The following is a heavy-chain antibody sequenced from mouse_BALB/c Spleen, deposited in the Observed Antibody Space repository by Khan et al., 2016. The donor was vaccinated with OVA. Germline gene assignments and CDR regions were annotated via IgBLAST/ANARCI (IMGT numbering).Heavy chain of an antibody. CDR3: SRAGFGAFAY. CDR2: IFPGNSDT. Sequence: EVQLQESGTVLARPGSSVKMSCKASGSIFTNYYMHWVKQRPGQGLEWIGGIFPGNSDTSYNQNFKGKAKLTAVTSASTAYMELRGLTSEDSAVYYCSRAGFGAFAYWGQGTLVTVSA. D-gene: IGHD3-1*01. CDR1: GSIFTNYY. V-gene: IGHV1-5*01. J-gene: IGHJ3*01.